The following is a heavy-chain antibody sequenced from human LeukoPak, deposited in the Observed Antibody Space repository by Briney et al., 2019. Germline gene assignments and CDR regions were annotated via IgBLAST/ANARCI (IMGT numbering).Heavy chain of an antibody. CDR2: IYYSGST. CDR1: GRSISSNSYY. D-gene: IGHD5-18*01. CDR3: AREMRGYSYIFDAFDI. Sequence: SETLSLTCTVSGRSISSNSYYCGWIRQPPGKGLEWIGSIYYSGSTYYNPSRKSRVPISVDTSKNQFSLKLSSVTAADTDVYYCAREMRGYSYIFDAFDIWGQGTMVTVSS. J-gene: IGHJ3*02. V-gene: IGHV4-39*07.